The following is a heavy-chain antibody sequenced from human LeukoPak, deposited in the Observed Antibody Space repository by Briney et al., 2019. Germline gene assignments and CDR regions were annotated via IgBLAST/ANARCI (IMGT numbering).Heavy chain of an antibody. V-gene: IGHV3-9*01. CDR3: AKEITMVRGVIISLGGFDY. D-gene: IGHD3-10*01. Sequence: GGSLRLSCAASGFTVSSYAMTWVRQAPGKGLEWVSGISWNSGSIGYADSVKGRFTISRDNAKNSLYLQMNSLRAEDTALYYCAKEITMVRGVIISLGGFDYWGQGTLVTVSS. CDR2: ISWNSGSI. CDR1: GFTVSSYA. J-gene: IGHJ4*02.